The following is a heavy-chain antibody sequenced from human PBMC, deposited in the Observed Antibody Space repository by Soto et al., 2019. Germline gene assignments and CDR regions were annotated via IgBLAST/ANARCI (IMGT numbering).Heavy chain of an antibody. CDR2: INTYNGNT. J-gene: IGHJ6*01. D-gene: IGHD3-16*01. CDR1: GDTFTRYG. CDR3: AMVDVYVTPSPQDV. V-gene: IGHV1-18*01. Sequence: QVQLVQSGAEVKNPGASVKVSCKASGDTFTRYGIGWARQAPGQGLEWMGWINTYNGNTNYAQNVQGRVTLTTDTSTSTAYMELRSLRSNDTAIYYCAMVDVYVTPSPQDVW.